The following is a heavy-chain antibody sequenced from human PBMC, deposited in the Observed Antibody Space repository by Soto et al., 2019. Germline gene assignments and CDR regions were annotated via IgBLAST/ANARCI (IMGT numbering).Heavy chain of an antibody. CDR3: ARVRYYDSSGYYTNWFDP. Sequence: PSETLFLTCTVSGGSISSYYWSWIRQPPGKGLEWIGYIYYSGSTNYNPSLKSRVTISVDTSKNQFSLKLSSVTAADTAVYYCARVRYYDSSGYYTNWFDPWGQGTLVTVSS. D-gene: IGHD3-22*01. CDR1: GGSISSYY. V-gene: IGHV4-59*01. CDR2: IYYSGST. J-gene: IGHJ5*02.